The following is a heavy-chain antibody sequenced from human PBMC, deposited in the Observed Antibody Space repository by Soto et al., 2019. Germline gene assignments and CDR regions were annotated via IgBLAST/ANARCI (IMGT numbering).Heavy chain of an antibody. CDR2: IKQDGNEK. CDR1: GFTFSSYE. J-gene: IGHJ4*02. V-gene: IGHV3-7*03. Sequence: PGGSLRLSCAASGFTFSSYEMNWVRQAPGKGLEWVANIKQDGNEKYYVDSVKGRFTISXXXXXXSXYXQXXXLRAEDTAVYYCARDRYYFDYWGQGTLVTVSS. CDR3: ARDRYYFDY.